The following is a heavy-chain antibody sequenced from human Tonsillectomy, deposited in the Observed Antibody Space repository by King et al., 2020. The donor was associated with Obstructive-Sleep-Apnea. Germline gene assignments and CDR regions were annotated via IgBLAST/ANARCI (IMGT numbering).Heavy chain of an antibody. J-gene: IGHJ3*02. D-gene: IGHD2-21*02. CDR1: GFTFSGYA. CDR3: AGECGGDCFEDAFDI. Sequence: VQLVESGGGVVQPGRSLRLSCAASGFTFSGYAMHWVRQAPGKGLEWVAIISYDGINEYYADSVKGRFTISRDNSKNTLYLQMNSLRAEDTAGYYCAGECGGDCFEDAFDIWGQGTMVTVSS. V-gene: IGHV3-30-3*01. CDR2: ISYDGINE.